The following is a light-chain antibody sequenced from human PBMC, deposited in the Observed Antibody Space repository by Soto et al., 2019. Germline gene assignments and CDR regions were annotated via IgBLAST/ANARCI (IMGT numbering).Light chain of an antibody. CDR3: CSYAGSTTFNVV. CDR1: SSDVGSYNV. CDR2: EGT. V-gene: IGLV2-23*03. J-gene: IGLJ2*01. Sequence: QSVLTQPASVSGSPGQSITISCTGTSSDVGSYNVVSWYQQHPGKAPKLVIYEGTKRPSGVSNRFSGSKSGNTASLTISGLQAEDEADYCCCSYAGSTTFNVVFGGGTQLTVL.